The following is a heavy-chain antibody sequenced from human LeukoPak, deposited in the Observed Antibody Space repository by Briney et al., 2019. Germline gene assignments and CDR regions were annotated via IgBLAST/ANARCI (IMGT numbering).Heavy chain of an antibody. Sequence: PGGSLRLSCAASGFTFSSYVMSWVRQAPGKGLECVSAISSSGGSTYYADSVKGRFTISRDNAKNSLYLQMNSLRAEDTALYYCAKTAAGLWGDWFDPWGQGTLVTVSS. V-gene: IGHV3-23*01. CDR1: GFTFSSYV. CDR2: ISSSGGST. J-gene: IGHJ5*02. D-gene: IGHD6-13*01. CDR3: AKTAAGLWGDWFDP.